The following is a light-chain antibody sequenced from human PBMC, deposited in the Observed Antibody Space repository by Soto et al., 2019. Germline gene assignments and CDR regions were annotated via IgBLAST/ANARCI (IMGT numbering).Light chain of an antibody. CDR1: QSVSSS. Sequence: EIVMTQSPATLSVSPGERATLSCRASQSVSSSFAWYQQKPGQAPRLLIYGASTRATGIPARFSGSGSGTDFTLTISSMQSEDVAVYICHQYNNWPHTFGQGTKLEIK. CDR3: HQYNNWPHT. J-gene: IGKJ2*01. CDR2: GAS. V-gene: IGKV3-15*01.